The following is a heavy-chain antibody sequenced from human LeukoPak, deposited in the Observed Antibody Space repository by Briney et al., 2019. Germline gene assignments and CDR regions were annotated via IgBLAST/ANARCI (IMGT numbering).Heavy chain of an antibody. CDR1: GHTFSNYG. V-gene: IGHV1-18*04. Sequence: ASVKVSCKASGHTFSNYGISWVRQAPGLGLEWMGWTSYNGNTNYAQKFQDRVTMTTDTSTTTAYMELRSLESDDTAVYYCARHSGSGWQALGYWGQGTLVTVSS. CDR3: ARHSGSGWQALGY. CDR2: TSYNGNT. J-gene: IGHJ4*02. D-gene: IGHD6-19*01.